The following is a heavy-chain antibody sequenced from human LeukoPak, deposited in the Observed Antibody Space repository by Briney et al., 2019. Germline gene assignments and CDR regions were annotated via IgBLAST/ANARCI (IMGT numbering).Heavy chain of an antibody. V-gene: IGHV3-33*06. CDR3: AKRLEYSYCPGFDY. CDR1: GFTFSSYG. CDR2: IWYNGSKK. Sequence: PGRSLRLSCAVSGFTFSSYGMHWVRQAPGKGLEWVALIWYNGSKKYYADAVKGRFTISRDNSKNTLYLQMDSLRAEDTAVYYCAKRLEYSYCPGFDYWGQGTLVTVSS. J-gene: IGHJ4*02. D-gene: IGHD5-18*01.